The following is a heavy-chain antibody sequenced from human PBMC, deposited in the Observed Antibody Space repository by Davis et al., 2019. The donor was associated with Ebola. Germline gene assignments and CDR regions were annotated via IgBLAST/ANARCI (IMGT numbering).Heavy chain of an antibody. J-gene: IGHJ4*02. CDR1: GFTFSSYS. Sequence: GESLKISCAASGFTFSSYSMNWVRQAPGKGLEWVSVIYSGGSTYYADSVKGRFTISRDNAKNSLYLQMNSLRDEDTAVYYCAREHQYYLVLIDYWGQGTLVTVSS. CDR3: AREHQYYLVLIDY. D-gene: IGHD6-6*01. V-gene: IGHV3-66*01. CDR2: IYSGGST.